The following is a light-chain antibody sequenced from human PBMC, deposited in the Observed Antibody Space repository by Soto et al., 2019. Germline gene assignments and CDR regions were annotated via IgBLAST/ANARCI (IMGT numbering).Light chain of an antibody. CDR1: QTISSW. J-gene: IGKJ1*01. Sequence: DIPMTQSPSTLSGSVGDRVTITWRASQTISSWLAWYQQKPGKAPKLLIYKASTLKSGVPSRFSGSGYGTEFNLTISSLQPDDFATYYCQHYNSYSEAFGQGTKVDIK. V-gene: IGKV1-5*03. CDR3: QHYNSYSEA. CDR2: KAS.